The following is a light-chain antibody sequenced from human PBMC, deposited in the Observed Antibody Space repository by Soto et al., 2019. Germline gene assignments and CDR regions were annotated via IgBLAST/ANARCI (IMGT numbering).Light chain of an antibody. CDR3: ASYTGTNTL. CDR2: DVN. V-gene: IGLV2-14*01. CDR1: AYDVGAYIF. J-gene: IGLJ2*01. Sequence: QSVLTQPASVSGSPGQSITISCTGTAYDVGAYIFVSWYQQHPGKAPKVIIYDVNTRPSGVSNRFSGPKLGTTASLTISGLHADDEADYYCASYTGTNTLFGGGTKVTVL.